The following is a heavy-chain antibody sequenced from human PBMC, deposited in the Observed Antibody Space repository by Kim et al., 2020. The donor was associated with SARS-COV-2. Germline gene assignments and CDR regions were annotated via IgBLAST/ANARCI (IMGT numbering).Heavy chain of an antibody. J-gene: IGHJ4*02. V-gene: IGHV4-39*01. Sequence: PSLKSRDTISVDTSKNQFSLKVSSVTAADTAGYYCARHAEETAMGRLDYWGQGTLVTVSS. D-gene: IGHD5-18*01. CDR3: ARHAEETAMGRLDY.